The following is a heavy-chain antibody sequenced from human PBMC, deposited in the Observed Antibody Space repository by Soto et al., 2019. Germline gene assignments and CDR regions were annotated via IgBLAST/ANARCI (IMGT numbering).Heavy chain of an antibody. CDR3: ATGVGYIVVVPAANYYYGMDV. CDR2: INPNSGGT. D-gene: IGHD2-2*01. Sequence: ASVKVSCKASGYTFTGYYMHWVRQAPGQGLEWMGWINPNSGGTNYAQKFQGRVTMTRDTSISTAYMELSRLRSDDTAVYYCATGVGYIVVVPAANYYYGMDVWGQGTTVTV. V-gene: IGHV1-2*02. CDR1: GYTFTGYY. J-gene: IGHJ6*02.